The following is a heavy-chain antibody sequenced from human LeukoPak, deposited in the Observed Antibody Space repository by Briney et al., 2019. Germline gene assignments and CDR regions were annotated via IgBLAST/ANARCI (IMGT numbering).Heavy chain of an antibody. CDR1: GYTFTSYD. V-gene: IGHV1-8*01. J-gene: IGHJ6*02. Sequence: ASVKVSCKASGYTFTSYDINWVRQATGQGLEWMGWMNPSSGNTGYAQKFQGRVTMTRNTSISTAYMELSSLRSEDTAVYYCARPPYSSSWYGDYYYGMDVWGQGTTVTVSS. CDR2: MNPSSGNT. D-gene: IGHD6-13*01. CDR3: ARPPYSSSWYGDYYYGMDV.